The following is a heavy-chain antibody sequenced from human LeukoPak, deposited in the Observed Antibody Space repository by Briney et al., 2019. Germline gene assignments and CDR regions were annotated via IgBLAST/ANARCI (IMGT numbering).Heavy chain of an antibody. CDR2: ISSNSRYI. CDR1: GFTFSSYN. V-gene: IGHV3-21*06. CDR3: ARVAEAAAFDS. Sequence: GGSLRLSCAASGFTFSSYNMNWVRQAPGKGLEWVSPISSNSRYIYYADSMRGRFTISRDNAKNSLYLQMNSLKPEDTAVYYCARVAEAAAFDSWGQGTLVTVSS. D-gene: IGHD6-13*01. J-gene: IGHJ4*02.